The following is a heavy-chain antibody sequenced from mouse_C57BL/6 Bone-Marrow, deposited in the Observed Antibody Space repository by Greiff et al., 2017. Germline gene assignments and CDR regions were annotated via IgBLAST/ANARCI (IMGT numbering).Heavy chain of an antibody. D-gene: IGHD2-4*01. V-gene: IGHV1-18*01. CDR2: INPNNGGT. CDR1: GYTFTDYN. CDR3: ARRYDYDDWYFDV. J-gene: IGHJ1*03. Sequence: VQLKESGPELVKPGASVKIPCKASGYTFTDYNMDWVKQSHGKSLEWIGDINPNNGGTIYNQKFKGKATLTVDKASSTAYMELRSLTSEDTAVYYCARRYDYDDWYFDVWGTGTTVTVSS.